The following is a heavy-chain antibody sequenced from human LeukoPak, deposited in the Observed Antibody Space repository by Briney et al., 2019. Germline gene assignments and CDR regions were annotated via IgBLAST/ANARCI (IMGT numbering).Heavy chain of an antibody. CDR2: IHPGDSDT. D-gene: IGHD6-13*01. V-gene: IGHV5-51*01. J-gene: IGHJ4*02. CDR1: GYSFSGYW. CDR3: ARHVSVAVGTFHFDY. Sequence: GESLKISCKVSGYSFSGYWIGWVRQMPGKGLEWMGIIHPGDSDTRYSPSFQGQVTISADKSISTAYLQWSSLKASDTAMYYCARHVSVAVGTFHFDYWGQGTLVTVSS.